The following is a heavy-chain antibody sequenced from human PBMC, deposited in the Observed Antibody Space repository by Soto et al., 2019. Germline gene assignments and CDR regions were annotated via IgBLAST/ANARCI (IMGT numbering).Heavy chain of an antibody. CDR1: GFTFDDYA. J-gene: IGHJ4*02. V-gene: IGHV3-9*01. CDR3: VTTLGY. Sequence: EVQLVECGGGLVQPGRSLRLSCAASGFTFDDYAMHWVRQAPGKGLEWVSGISWNSGSIGYADSVKGRFTISRDNAKNSLYLQMNSLRAEDTALYYCVTTLGYWGQGTLVTVSS. D-gene: IGHD4-17*01. CDR2: ISWNSGSI.